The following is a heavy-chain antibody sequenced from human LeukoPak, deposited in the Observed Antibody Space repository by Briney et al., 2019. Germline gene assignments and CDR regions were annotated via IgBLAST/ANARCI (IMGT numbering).Heavy chain of an antibody. Sequence: ASVKVSCRASGYTFTNYGISWVRQAPGQGLEWMGWISAYNGNTHYAQNLQGRVTMTADTSTSTAYMELKSLRSDDTAVYYCARGGHRRYYYTSGSAFDPWGQGTLVTVSS. V-gene: IGHV1-18*01. D-gene: IGHD3-10*01. J-gene: IGHJ5*02. CDR3: ARGGHRRYYYTSGSAFDP. CDR1: GYTFTNYG. CDR2: ISAYNGNT.